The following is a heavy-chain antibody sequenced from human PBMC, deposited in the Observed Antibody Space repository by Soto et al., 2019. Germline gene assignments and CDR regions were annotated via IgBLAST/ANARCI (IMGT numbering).Heavy chain of an antibody. V-gene: IGHV3-72*01. D-gene: IGHD3-10*01. CDR2: TRNKANNYTT. CDR3: ARGSNRMVRGVTDAFDI. Sequence: EVQLVESGGGLVQPGGSLRLFCAASGFTFSDHYMDWVRQAPGKGLEYVGRTRNKANNYTTEYAASVKGRFTISRDDSKNSLYLQMNSLKTEDTAVYYCARGSNRMVRGVTDAFDIWGQGTMVTVSS. CDR1: GFTFSDHY. J-gene: IGHJ3*02.